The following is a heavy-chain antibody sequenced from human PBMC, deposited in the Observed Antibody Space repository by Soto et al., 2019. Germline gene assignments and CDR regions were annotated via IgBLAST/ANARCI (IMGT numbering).Heavy chain of an antibody. Sequence: SETLSLTGTVSGGSFKSGSYSWSWIRQPPGKRLEGSGYVNHTGRTSYNPSLKSGVSVAMDTSKNQFSLNCDSATAGAKSVSFCAKDFANFDAWGRGTVVSVS. V-gene: IGHV4-61*01. CDR2: VNHTGRT. J-gene: IGHJ4*02. CDR1: GGSFKSGSYS. CDR3: AKDFANFDA. D-gene: IGHD2-15*01.